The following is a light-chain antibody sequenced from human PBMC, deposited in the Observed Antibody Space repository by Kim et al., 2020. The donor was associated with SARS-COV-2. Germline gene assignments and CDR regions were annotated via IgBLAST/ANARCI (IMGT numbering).Light chain of an antibody. J-gene: IGLJ1*01. CDR2: QVN. V-gene: IGLV3-1*01. Sequence: SYELTQPPSVSVSTGQTASITCSGYKLGDKYVSWYQQKPGQSPVVVIYQVNQRPSGIPERFSGSNSGNTATLTISGTQAMDEADYYCQAWDSSTHNYVFGAGTKVTVL. CDR3: QAWDSSTHNYV. CDR1: KLGDKY.